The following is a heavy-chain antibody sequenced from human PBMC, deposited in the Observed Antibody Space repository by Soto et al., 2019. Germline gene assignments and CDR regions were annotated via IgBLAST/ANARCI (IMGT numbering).Heavy chain of an antibody. CDR3: ARTYDYGDYGVLDY. CDR2: IDWDDGK. J-gene: IGHJ4*02. D-gene: IGHD4-17*01. Sequence: GSGPTLVNPTQTLTLTCTFSGFSLTTRGMHVSWIRQSPGKALEWPARIDWDDGKLYSTSLRTRLSISKDTSKHQVVLKMTSMAPRDTATYYCARTYDYGDYGVLDYWGQGILVTVSS. CDR1: GFSLTTRGMH. V-gene: IGHV2-70*04.